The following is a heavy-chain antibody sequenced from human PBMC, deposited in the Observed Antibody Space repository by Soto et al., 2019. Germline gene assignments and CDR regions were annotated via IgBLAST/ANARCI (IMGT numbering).Heavy chain of an antibody. V-gene: IGHV4-59*11. D-gene: IGHD7-27*01. CDR1: GGSISNHY. CDR2: IYYNGNT. CDR3: ARANWYSEY. J-gene: IGHJ4*02. Sequence: QVQLQESGPGLVKPSETLSLTCTASGGSISNHYWSWIRQPPGKGLEWIVYIYYNGNTNYNPSLKSRVTMSVDTSKNQISLKLSSVTAADTAVYYCARANWYSEYWGQGTLVTVSS.